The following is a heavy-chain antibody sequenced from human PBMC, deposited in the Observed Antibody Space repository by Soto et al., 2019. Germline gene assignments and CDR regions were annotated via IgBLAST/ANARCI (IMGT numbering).Heavy chain of an antibody. CDR1: GFTFSSSG. CDR2: ISYDGSNK. V-gene: IGHV3-30*03. Sequence: QVQLVESGGGVVQPGRSLRLSCAASGFTFSSSGMHWVRQAPGKGLEWVAVISYDGSNKYYADSVKGRFTISRDNSKNTLYLQMNSLRAEDTAVYYCEATVTTGGPSWGQGTLVTVSS. CDR3: EATVTTGGPS. D-gene: IGHD4-17*01. J-gene: IGHJ5*02.